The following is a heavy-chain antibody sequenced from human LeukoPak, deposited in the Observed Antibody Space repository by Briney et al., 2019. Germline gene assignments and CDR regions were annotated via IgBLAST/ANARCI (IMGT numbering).Heavy chain of an antibody. CDR3: ARYDYVWGSRDY. V-gene: IGHV4-59*01. Sequence: PSETLSLTCTVSGGSISSYYWSWIRQPPGRGLEWIGYIYYSGSTNYNPSLESRVTISVDTSKNQFSLKLSSVTAADTAVYYCARYDYVWGSRDYWGQGTLVTVSS. J-gene: IGHJ4*02. CDR2: IYYSGST. CDR1: GGSISSYY. D-gene: IGHD3-16*01.